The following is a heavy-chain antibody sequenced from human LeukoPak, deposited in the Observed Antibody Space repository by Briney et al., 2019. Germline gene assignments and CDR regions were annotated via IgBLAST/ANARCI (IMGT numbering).Heavy chain of an antibody. V-gene: IGHV4-31*03. J-gene: IGHJ3*02. CDR2: IYYSGST. D-gene: IGHD3-22*01. Sequence: SQTLSLTCTVSGGSISSGGYYWSWIRQHPGKGLEWIGYIYYSGSTYYNPSLKSRVTISVDTSKNQFSLKLSSVTAADTAVYYCARDYYSYSRGSWAFDIWGQGTMVTVSS. CDR3: ARDYYSYSRGSWAFDI. CDR1: GGSISSGGYY.